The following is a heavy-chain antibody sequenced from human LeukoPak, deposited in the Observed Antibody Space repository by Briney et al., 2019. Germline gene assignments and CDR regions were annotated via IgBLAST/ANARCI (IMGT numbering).Heavy chain of an antibody. CDR1: GFTFNDYG. CDR3: ARDEYRSGAFDI. J-gene: IGHJ3*02. Sequence: PGGSLRLSCVASGFTFNDYGMSWVRQAPGKGLEWVSGINWNGGSTGYADSVKGRFTISRDNSKNTLYLQMNSLRAEDTAVYYCARDEYRSGAFDIWGQGTMVTVSS. V-gene: IGHV3-20*04. CDR2: INWNGGST. D-gene: IGHD2-2*01.